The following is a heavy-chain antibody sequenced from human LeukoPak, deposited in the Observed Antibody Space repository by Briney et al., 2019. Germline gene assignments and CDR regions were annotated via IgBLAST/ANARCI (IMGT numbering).Heavy chain of an antibody. D-gene: IGHD3-10*02. V-gene: IGHV3-7*01. J-gene: IGHJ6*04. CDR1: GFSFSRYW. Sequence: GGSLRLSCAASGFSFSRYWMSWVCQAPGKGLEWVGNINEDGSKKNYVDSVKGRFTISRDNAKNSLYLQMNSLRAEDTAVYYCAELGITMIGGVWGKGTTVTISS. CDR3: AELGITMIGGV. CDR2: INEDGSKK.